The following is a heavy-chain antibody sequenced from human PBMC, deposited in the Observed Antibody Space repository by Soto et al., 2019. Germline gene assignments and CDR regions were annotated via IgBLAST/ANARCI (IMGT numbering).Heavy chain of an antibody. CDR3: ASGNGDSDY. CDR2: IWYDGSKK. D-gene: IGHD4-17*01. Sequence: PAPSLRLSCAASGFTVSSYGMHWVRQAPGKGLEWVQVIWYDGSKKYYADSVKGRFTISRDNSNNTLYLQMNSLRAKDTDVYYCASGNGDSDYWGQGTLVTVSS. V-gene: IGHV3-33*01. CDR1: GFTVSSYG. J-gene: IGHJ4*02.